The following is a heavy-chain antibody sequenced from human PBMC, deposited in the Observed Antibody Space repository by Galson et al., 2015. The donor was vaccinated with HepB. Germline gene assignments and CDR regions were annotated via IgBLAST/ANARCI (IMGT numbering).Heavy chain of an antibody. D-gene: IGHD3-22*01. J-gene: IGHJ5*02. CDR1: GYTFTSYA. V-gene: IGHV1-3*01. CDR2: INAGNGNT. CDR3: ARVFLDSSGYYYEGWFDP. Sequence: SVKVSCKASGYTFTSYAMHWVRQAPGQRLEWMGWINAGNGNTKYSQKFQGRVTITRDTSASTAYMELSSLRSEDTAVYYCARVFLDSSGYYYEGWFDPWGQGTLVTVSS.